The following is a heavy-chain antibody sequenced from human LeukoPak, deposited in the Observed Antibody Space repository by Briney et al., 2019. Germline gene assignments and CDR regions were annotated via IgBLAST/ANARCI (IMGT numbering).Heavy chain of an antibody. D-gene: IGHD2-21*01. Sequence: PGGSLKLSCAASGFTFSDSAMHWVRLASGKGLEWVGRIRSKADSHATAYAASVQGRFTISRDDSRNTAYLQMNSLKTDDTAVYYCTTGETVVIRNDASHIWGQGTMVTVSS. CDR3: TTGETVVIRNDASHI. J-gene: IGHJ3*02. CDR2: IRSKADSHAT. CDR1: GFTFSDSA. V-gene: IGHV3-73*01.